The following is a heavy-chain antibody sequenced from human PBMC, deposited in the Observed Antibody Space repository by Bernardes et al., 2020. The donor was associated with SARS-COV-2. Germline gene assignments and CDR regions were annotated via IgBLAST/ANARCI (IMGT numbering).Heavy chain of an antibody. CDR1: GFTFSDYY. Sequence: GGSLRLSCAASGFTFSDYYMSWIRQAPGKGLEWVSYISSSGSTIYYADSVKGRFTISRDNAKNSLYLQMNSLRAEDTAVYYCARDIYGGNSNYYYYYGMDVWGQGTTVTVSS. CDR2: ISSSGSTI. D-gene: IGHD4-17*01. J-gene: IGHJ6*02. CDR3: ARDIYGGNSNYYYYYGMDV. V-gene: IGHV3-11*01.